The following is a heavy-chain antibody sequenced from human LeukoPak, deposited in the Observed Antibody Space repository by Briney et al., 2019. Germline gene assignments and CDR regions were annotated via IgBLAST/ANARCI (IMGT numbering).Heavy chain of an antibody. Sequence: ASVKVSCKASGYTFTSYYMHWVRQAPGQGLEWTGIINPSGGSTSYAQKFQGRVTMTRDTSTSTVYMELSSLRSEDTAVYYCASLVSSSSSTTWFDCWGQGTLVTVSS. J-gene: IGHJ4*02. CDR3: ASLVSSSSSTTWFDC. CDR1: GYTFTSYY. CDR2: INPSGGST. D-gene: IGHD6-13*01. V-gene: IGHV1-46*01.